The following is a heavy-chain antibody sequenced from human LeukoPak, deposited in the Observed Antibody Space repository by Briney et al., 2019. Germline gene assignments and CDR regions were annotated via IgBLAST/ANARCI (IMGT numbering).Heavy chain of an antibody. V-gene: IGHV1-2*02. Sequence: ASVKVSCKASGYTFTGYYMHWVRQAPGQGLEWMGWINPNSGGTNYAQKLQGRVTMTTDTSTSTAYMELRSLRSDDTAVYYCARTQTINYYYYYYMDVWGKGTTVTVSS. J-gene: IGHJ6*03. CDR2: INPNSGGT. CDR3: ARTQTINYYYYYYMDV. CDR1: GYTFTGYY. D-gene: IGHD5-12*01.